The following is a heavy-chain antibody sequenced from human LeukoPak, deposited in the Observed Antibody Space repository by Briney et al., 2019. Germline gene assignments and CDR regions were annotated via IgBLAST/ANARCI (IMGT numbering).Heavy chain of an antibody. J-gene: IGHJ5*02. Sequence: GRSLRLSCAASGFTFSSYAMHWVRQAPGKGLEWVAVISYDGSNKYYADSVKGRFTISRDNSKNTLYLQMNSLRAEDTAVYYCAREYYDFWSDYSPFDPWGQGTLVTVSS. CDR1: GFTFSSYA. CDR3: AREYYDFWSDYSPFDP. CDR2: ISYDGSNK. V-gene: IGHV3-30-3*01. D-gene: IGHD3-3*01.